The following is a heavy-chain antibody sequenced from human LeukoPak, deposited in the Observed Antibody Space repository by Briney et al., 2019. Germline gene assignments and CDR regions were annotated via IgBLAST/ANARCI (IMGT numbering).Heavy chain of an antibody. J-gene: IGHJ4*02. V-gene: IGHV3-30*18. CDR2: ISYDGSNK. Sequence: GRSLRLSCAASGFTFSSYSMHWVRQAPGKGLEWVAVISYDGSNKYYADSVKGRFTISRDNSKNTLYLQMNSLRAEDTAVYYCAKDLEGAKQLAPRTPLGHWGQGTLVTVSS. CDR1: GFTFSSYS. D-gene: IGHD6-13*01. CDR3: AKDLEGAKQLAPRTPLGH.